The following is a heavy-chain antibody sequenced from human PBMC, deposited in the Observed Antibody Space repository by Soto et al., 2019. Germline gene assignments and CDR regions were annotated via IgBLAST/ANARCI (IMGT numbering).Heavy chain of an antibody. Sequence: SETLSLTCTVSGGSISSYYWSWIRQPPGKGLEWIGYIYYSGSTNYNPSRKSRVTISVDTSKNQSSLKLSSVTPADTAVYYGARAVFWSGYYEMFRFDPWGQGTLVTVSS. CDR2: IYYSGST. J-gene: IGHJ5*02. CDR1: GGSISSYY. CDR3: ARAVFWSGYYEMFRFDP. D-gene: IGHD3-3*01. V-gene: IGHV4-59*01.